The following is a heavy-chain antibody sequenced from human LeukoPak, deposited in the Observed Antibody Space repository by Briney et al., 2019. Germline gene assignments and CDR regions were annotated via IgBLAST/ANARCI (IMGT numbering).Heavy chain of an antibody. V-gene: IGHV3-48*02. CDR1: GFSFTDYP. Sequence: PPGGALRLSCATSGFSFTDYPMNWVRQAPGKGLEWISNIRTTAEGAKYAYYADSVKGRVTISRDDGKNTLYLHMNSLRDDDTAVYYCATDQRYAFDYWGQGILVTVSS. J-gene: IGHJ4*02. CDR3: ATDQRYAFDY. CDR2: IRTTAEGAKYA. D-gene: IGHD3-9*01.